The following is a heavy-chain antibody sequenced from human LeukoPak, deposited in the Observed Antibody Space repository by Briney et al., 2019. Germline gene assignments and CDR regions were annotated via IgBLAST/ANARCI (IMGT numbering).Heavy chain of an antibody. V-gene: IGHV4-59*01. D-gene: IGHD5-24*01. J-gene: IGHJ4*02. CDR1: GGSIGRYY. CDR2: IFYSGTT. Sequence: SGTLSLTCAVSGGSIGRYYWSWIRQPPGKGLELIGYIFYSGTTNYNPSLKSRVTISVDTSKNQFSLKLTSVTAADTAVYYCARVSQWLQPFDCWGQGTLVTVSS. CDR3: ARVSQWLQPFDC.